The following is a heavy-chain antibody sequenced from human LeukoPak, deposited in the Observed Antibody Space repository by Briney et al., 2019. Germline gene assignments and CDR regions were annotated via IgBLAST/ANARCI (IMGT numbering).Heavy chain of an antibody. CDR1: GYTLTELS. J-gene: IGHJ4*02. CDR2: FDPEDGET. V-gene: IGHV1-24*01. CDR3: ATVVHGYNIGAEYYFDY. D-gene: IGHD5-24*01. Sequence: ASVTVSCKVSGYTLTELSMHWVRQAPGKGLEWMGGFDPEDGETIYAQKFQGRVTMTEDTSTDTAYTELSSLRSEDTAVYYCATVVHGYNIGAEYYFDYWGQGTLVTVSS.